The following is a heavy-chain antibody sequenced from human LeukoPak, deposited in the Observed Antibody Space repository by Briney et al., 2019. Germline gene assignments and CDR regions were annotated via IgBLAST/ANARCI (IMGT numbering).Heavy chain of an antibody. Sequence: SETLSLTCSVSGGSITSYYWSWIRQPPGKGLEWIGHVSDGGRTNYSPSLRSRVSISVDTSKNQFSLKLNSVTAADTAVYFCARASTTSDDWGQGTLVTVSS. CDR2: VSDGGRT. J-gene: IGHJ4*02. CDR3: ARASTTSDD. V-gene: IGHV4-4*08. CDR1: GGSITSYY. D-gene: IGHD1-14*01.